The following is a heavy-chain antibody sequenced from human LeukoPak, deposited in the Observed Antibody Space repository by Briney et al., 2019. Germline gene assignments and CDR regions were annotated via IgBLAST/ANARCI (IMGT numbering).Heavy chain of an antibody. CDR1: GGSFSGYY. J-gene: IGHJ5*02. V-gene: IGHV4-34*01. Sequence: PSETLSLTCAVYGGSFSGYYWSWIRQPPGKGLEWIGEINHSGSTNYNPSLKSRVTISVDTSKNQFSLKLSSVTAADTAVYYCARDGSGSKINRFDPWGQGTLVTVSS. D-gene: IGHD1-26*01. CDR3: ARDGSGSKINRFDP. CDR2: INHSGST.